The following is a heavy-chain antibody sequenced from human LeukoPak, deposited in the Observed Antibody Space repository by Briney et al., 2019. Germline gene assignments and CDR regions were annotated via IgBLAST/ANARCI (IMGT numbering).Heavy chain of an antibody. V-gene: IGHV3-21*01. CDR3: AREKSNWGYDS. J-gene: IGHJ5*01. CDR2: ITSRSTYI. D-gene: IGHD7-27*01. Sequence: GGSLRLSCAASGFTFSSYSMNWVRQAPGKGLEWISSITSRSTYIYYADSLKGRFTISRDNANNSLYLQMSGLRTEDTAVYYCAREKSNWGYDSWGQGTLVTVSS. CDR1: GFTFSSYS.